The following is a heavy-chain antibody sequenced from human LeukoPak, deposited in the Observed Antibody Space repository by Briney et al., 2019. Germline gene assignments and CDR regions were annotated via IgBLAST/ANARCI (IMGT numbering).Heavy chain of an antibody. Sequence: KSSETLSLTCTVSGGSISSYYWSWIRRPPGKGLEWIGYIYYSGSTNYNPSLKSRVTISVDTSKNQFSLKLSSVTAADTAVYYCARLYGDYGPLSASWFDPWGQGTLVTVSS. CDR3: ARLYGDYGPLSASWFDP. CDR2: IYYSGST. D-gene: IGHD4-17*01. J-gene: IGHJ5*02. CDR1: GGSISSYY. V-gene: IGHV4-59*08.